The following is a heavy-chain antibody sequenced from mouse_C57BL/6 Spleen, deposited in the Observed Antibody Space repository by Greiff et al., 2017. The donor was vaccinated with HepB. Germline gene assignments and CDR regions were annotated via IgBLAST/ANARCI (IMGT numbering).Heavy chain of an antibody. CDR3: ARWSNYDFDY. D-gene: IGHD2-5*01. V-gene: IGHV1-80*01. Sequence: VQLQQSGAELVKPGASVKISCKASGYAFSSYWMNWVKQRPGKGLEWIGHIYPGDGDTNYNGKFKGKATLTAEKSSSTAYMQLSSLTSEDSAVYCCARWSNYDFDYWGKGTTLTVSS. CDR2: IYPGDGDT. CDR1: GYAFSSYW. J-gene: IGHJ2*01.